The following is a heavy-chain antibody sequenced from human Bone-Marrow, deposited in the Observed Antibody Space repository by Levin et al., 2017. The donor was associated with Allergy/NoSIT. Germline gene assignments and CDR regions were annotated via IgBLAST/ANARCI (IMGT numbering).Heavy chain of an antibody. D-gene: IGHD3-9*01. V-gene: IGHV3-49*02. CDR3: ATDDILRYLSLPGY. J-gene: IGHJ4*02. Sequence: GESLKISCTGSGFPFGSYSITWLRQAPGKGLEWVGFIRSELYGGTTEYAASVKGRFTISRDDSSGIASLQMTSLKTEDTAVYYCATDDILRYLSLPGYWGQGTLVTVSS. CDR1: GFPFGSYS. CDR2: IRSELYGGTT.